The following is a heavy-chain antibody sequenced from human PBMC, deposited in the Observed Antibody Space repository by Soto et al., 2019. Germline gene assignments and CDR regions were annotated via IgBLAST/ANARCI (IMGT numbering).Heavy chain of an antibody. CDR2: ISTGGGTT. CDR1: GFTFSSYA. Sequence: GGSLRLSCEVSGFTFSSYAMNWVRQAPGKGLEWVSAISTGGGTTYYADSVKGRFTISRENAKNSLYLQMNSLRAGDTAVYYCARASPFYDSSGYYFWYFDLWGRGTLVTVSS. D-gene: IGHD3-22*01. J-gene: IGHJ2*01. V-gene: IGHV3-23*01. CDR3: ARASPFYDSSGYYFWYFDL.